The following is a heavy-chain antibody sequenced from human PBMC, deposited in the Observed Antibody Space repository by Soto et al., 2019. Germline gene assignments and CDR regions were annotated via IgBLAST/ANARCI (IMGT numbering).Heavy chain of an antibody. Sequence: EVQLMESGGGLVQPGGSLRLSCTVSGFTVSSNYMNWVRQAPGKGLEWVSVIFPDGSTYYTDSVRDRFTISRDNSKNTVYLQMTSLRAEDTAVYFCARRALPHAFVDYWGQGTLVTVSS. CDR3: ARRALPHAFVDY. CDR1: GFTVSSNY. V-gene: IGHV3-66*01. D-gene: IGHD2-15*01. J-gene: IGHJ4*02. CDR2: IFPDGST.